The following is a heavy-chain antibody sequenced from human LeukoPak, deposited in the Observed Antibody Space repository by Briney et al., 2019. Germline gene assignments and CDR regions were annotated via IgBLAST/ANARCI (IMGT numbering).Heavy chain of an antibody. J-gene: IGHJ4*02. Sequence: GGSLRLSCAASGFTVSNYAMSWVRQAPGKGLEWVSSISRSGSSTYYAASVKGRFTISRDNSKNTLYLQMNSLRAEDTAVFYCAKCSSGWYNDYWGQGTLVTVSS. CDR3: AKCSSGWYNDY. CDR1: GFTVSNYA. D-gene: IGHD6-19*01. CDR2: ISRSGSST. V-gene: IGHV3-23*01.